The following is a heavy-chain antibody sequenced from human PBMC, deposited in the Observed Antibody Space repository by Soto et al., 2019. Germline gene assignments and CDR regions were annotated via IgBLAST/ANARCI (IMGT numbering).Heavy chain of an antibody. D-gene: IGHD1-26*01. CDR2: IYYSGST. Sequence: SETLSLTCTVSGGSVSSGSYYWSWIRQPPGKGLEWIGYIYYSGSTNYNPSLKSRVTISVDTSKNQFSLKLSSVTAADTAVYYCASAQGGRYYYYYYGMDVWGQGTTVTVSS. CDR3: ASAQGGRYYYYYYGMDV. V-gene: IGHV4-61*01. CDR1: GGSVSSGSYY. J-gene: IGHJ6*02.